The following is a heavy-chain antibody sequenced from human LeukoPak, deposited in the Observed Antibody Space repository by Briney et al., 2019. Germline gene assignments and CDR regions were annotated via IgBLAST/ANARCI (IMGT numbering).Heavy chain of an antibody. V-gene: IGHV3-23*01. CDR2: ISGSGGST. D-gene: IGHD3-3*01. CDR3: ATPRLSGYYTNWFDP. J-gene: IGHJ5*02. CDR1: GFTFSSYA. Sequence: GGSLRLSCAASGFTFSSYAMSWVRQAPGKGLEWVSAISGSGGSTYYADSAKGRFTISRDNSKNTLYLQMNSLRAEDTAVYYCATPRLSGYYTNWFDPWGQGTLVTVSS.